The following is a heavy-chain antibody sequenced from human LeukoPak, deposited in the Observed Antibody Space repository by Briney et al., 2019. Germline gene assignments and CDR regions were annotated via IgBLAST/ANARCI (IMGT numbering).Heavy chain of an antibody. Sequence: PGGSLRLSCAASGFTLSSYNMNWVRQAPGKGLEWVSYISSASTVYYADSVKGRFTISRDNAKNSLYLQLNSLRADDTAVYYCAREYPRRKTGYFDNWGQRTLVTVSS. CDR1: GFTLSSYN. D-gene: IGHD1-14*01. V-gene: IGHV3-48*01. J-gene: IGHJ4*02. CDR2: ISSASTV. CDR3: AREYPRRKTGYFDN.